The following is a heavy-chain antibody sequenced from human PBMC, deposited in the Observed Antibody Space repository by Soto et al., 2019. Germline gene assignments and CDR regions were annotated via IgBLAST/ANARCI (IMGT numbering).Heavy chain of an antibody. D-gene: IGHD2-15*01. CDR1: RFPFSSYS. CDR2: ISRSSSYL. J-gene: IGHJ4*02. V-gene: IGHV3-21*01. Sequence: GGFVKLSSPAHRFPFSSYSMNWVRQAPGKGLEWVSSISRSSSYLYYADSVKGRFTISRDNAKNSLYLQMNSLRAEDTAVYYCGAATGAYWGQGP. CDR3: GAATGAY.